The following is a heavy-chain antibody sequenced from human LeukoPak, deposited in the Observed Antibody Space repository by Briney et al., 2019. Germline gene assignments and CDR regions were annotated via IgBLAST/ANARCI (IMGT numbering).Heavy chain of an antibody. J-gene: IGHJ6*02. CDR2: VYYSAST. Sequence: SETLSLTCTVSGGSINGYYWSWIRQPPGKGLEWIGYVYYSASTNYNPSLKRRVTISVDTSKNQFSLKLSSVTAADTAVYYCARVSPSYYYGMDVWGQGTTVTVSS. CDR1: GGSINGYY. CDR3: ARVSPSYYYGMDV. V-gene: IGHV4-59*01.